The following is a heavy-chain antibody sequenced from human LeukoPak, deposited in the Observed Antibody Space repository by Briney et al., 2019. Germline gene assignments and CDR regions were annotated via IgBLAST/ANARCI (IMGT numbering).Heavy chain of an antibody. J-gene: IGHJ6*03. CDR3: ARDRGRSGTYYYYYYMDV. D-gene: IGHD1-1*01. Sequence: PSETLSLTCTVSGGSISSGGYYWSWIRQHPGKGLEWIGYIYYSGSTYYNPSLKSRVTISVDTSKNQFSLKLSSVTAADTAVYYCARDRGRSGTYYYYYYMDVWGKGTTVTVSS. CDR2: IYYSGST. V-gene: IGHV4-31*03. CDR1: GGSISSGGYY.